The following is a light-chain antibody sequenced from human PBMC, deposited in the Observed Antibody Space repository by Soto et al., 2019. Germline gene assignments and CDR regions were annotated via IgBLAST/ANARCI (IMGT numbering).Light chain of an antibody. CDR3: QQRSNWPIT. CDR1: QSVSSN. CDR2: GAS. V-gene: IGKV3-15*01. J-gene: IGKJ5*01. Sequence: EIVMTQSPATLSVSPGERATLSCRASQSVSSNLAWYQQKPGQAPRLLIYGASTRATGIPARFSGSGSGTDFTLTISSLEPEDFAAYYCQQRSNWPITFGQGTRLEIK.